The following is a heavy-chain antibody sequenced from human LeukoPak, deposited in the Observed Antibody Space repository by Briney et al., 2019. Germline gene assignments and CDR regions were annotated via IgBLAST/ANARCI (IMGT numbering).Heavy chain of an antibody. CDR2: IYYSGST. D-gene: IGHD4-23*01. CDR3: ARLHYGGNYGYYYYYMDV. V-gene: IGHV4-39*01. Sequence: PSETLSLTCTVSGGSISSSSYYWGWIRQPPGKGLEWIGSIYYSGSTYYNPSLKSRVTISVDTSKNQFSLKMSSVTAADTAVYYCARLHYGGNYGYYYYYMDVWGKGTTVTNSS. J-gene: IGHJ6*03. CDR1: GGSISSSSYY.